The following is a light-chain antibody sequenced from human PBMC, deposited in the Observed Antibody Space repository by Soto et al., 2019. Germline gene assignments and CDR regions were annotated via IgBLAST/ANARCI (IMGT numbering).Light chain of an antibody. CDR1: QPISTY. J-gene: IGKJ3*01. Sequence: DIQMTQSPPSVSASVGDRVIITCRASQPISTYLNWFQQKPGEAPKLLIYAASTLQSGVPSRFSGSGSGTDFTLTISNLQPEDFATYYCQHFYSVPFIFGPGTKVDIK. V-gene: IGKV1-39*01. CDR3: QHFYSVPFI. CDR2: AAS.